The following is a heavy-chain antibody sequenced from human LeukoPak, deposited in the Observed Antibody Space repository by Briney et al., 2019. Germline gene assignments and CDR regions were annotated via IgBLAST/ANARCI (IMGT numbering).Heavy chain of an antibody. CDR1: GYTFTSYD. J-gene: IGHJ6*03. Sequence: ASVKVSCKASGYTFTSYDINWVRQATGQGLEWMGWMNPNSGNTGYAQKFQGRVTITRNTSISTVYMELSSLRSEDTAVYYCARDQNIVVVPAAGYYYYYYMDVWGKGTTVTISS. V-gene: IGHV1-8*03. CDR2: MNPNSGNT. CDR3: ARDQNIVVVPAAGYYYYYYMDV. D-gene: IGHD2-2*01.